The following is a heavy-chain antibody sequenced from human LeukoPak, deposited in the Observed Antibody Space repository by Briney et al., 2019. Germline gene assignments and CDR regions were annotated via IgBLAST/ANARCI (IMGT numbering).Heavy chain of an antibody. CDR1: GGSISSYY. CDR3: ARLPQRSDVLTSYANSFDY. J-gene: IGHJ4*02. Sequence: SETLSLTCTVSGGSISSYYWSWIRQPPGKGLEWIGSIYYSGSTYYNPSLKSRVTISVDTSKNQFSLKLSSVTAADTAVFYCARLPQRSDVLTSYANSFDYWGQGTLVTVSS. V-gene: IGHV4-59*05. CDR2: IYYSGST. D-gene: IGHD3-9*01.